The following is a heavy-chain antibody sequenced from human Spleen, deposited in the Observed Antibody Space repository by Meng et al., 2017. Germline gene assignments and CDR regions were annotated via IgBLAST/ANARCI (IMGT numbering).Heavy chain of an antibody. CDR2: NNPRDGDT. V-gene: IGHV1-46*04. J-gene: IGHJ4*02. Sequence: QVQLVQSGAEGMKPGASVKVSCKASGDTFTYYHIHWVRQAPGQGLEWVGINNPRDGDTSYSQKLRGRVTLTRDTSTSTAYMELSSLSSGDTAVYICARERDATYYFHNWGQGTLVTVSS. CDR1: GDTFTYYH. CDR3: ARERDATYYFHN. D-gene: IGHD5-24*01.